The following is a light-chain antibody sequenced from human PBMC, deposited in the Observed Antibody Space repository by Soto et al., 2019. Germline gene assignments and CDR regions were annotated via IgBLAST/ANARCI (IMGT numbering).Light chain of an antibody. V-gene: IGKV1-6*01. CDR2: SAS. CDR1: QGIRND. CDR3: LQDYNSPFT. J-gene: IGKJ3*01. Sequence: AIQMTQSPSSLSASVGDSVTITCRASQGIRNDISWYQQKPGKAPKLLIYSASSLQGGVPSRFSGSGSGTDFTLTISSLHPEDFATYYCLQDYNSPFTFGPGTKVDIK.